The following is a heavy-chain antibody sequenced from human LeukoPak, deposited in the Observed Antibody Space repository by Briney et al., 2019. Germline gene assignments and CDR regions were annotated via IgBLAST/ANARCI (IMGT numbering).Heavy chain of an antibody. Sequence: GGSLRLSCAASGLTFSSHWMHWVRQAPGRGLEWVSYISSSSSLIHYADSVKGRFTISRDNAKNSLDLQMNSLRVEDTALYYCARGGSGNSNWFDPWGQGTLVTVSS. CDR2: ISSSSSLI. CDR1: GLTFSSHW. CDR3: ARGGSGNSNWFDP. D-gene: IGHD4-23*01. J-gene: IGHJ5*02. V-gene: IGHV3-21*05.